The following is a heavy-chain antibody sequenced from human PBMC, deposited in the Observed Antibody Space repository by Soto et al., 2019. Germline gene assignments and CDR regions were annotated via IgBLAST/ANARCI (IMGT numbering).Heavy chain of an antibody. Sequence: QLQLVESGGGEVQPGRSLRLSCAASEFTFSSYGMHWVRQAPGKGLEWVALISYDGSNKYYGDSVKGRFTISRDNSKNTLYLQMNSLRAEDTAVYYCAKEPGALADTYGMDVWGQGTTVTVSS. J-gene: IGHJ6*02. CDR1: EFTFSSYG. V-gene: IGHV3-30*18. D-gene: IGHD6-19*01. CDR2: ISYDGSNK. CDR3: AKEPGALADTYGMDV.